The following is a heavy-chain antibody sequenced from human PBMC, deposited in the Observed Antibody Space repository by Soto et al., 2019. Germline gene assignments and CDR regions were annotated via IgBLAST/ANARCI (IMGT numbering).Heavy chain of an antibody. CDR1: GGKCNGYW. J-gene: IGHJ3*02. CDR3: ARSLVNGTYEAFDI. D-gene: IGHD6-13*01. Sequence: GVLMRVRWRGAGGKCNGYWVGRVRKMTGKGLEWMGVIYPGDSDTRYSPSLQGQVTISADKSSSAAYLQWSSLQASDTATYYCARSLVNGTYEAFDIWGQGTMVTVSS. CDR2: IYPGDSDT. V-gene: IGHV5-51*01.